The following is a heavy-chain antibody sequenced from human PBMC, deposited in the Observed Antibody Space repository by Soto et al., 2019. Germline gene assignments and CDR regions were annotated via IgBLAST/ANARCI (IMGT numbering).Heavy chain of an antibody. D-gene: IGHD3-22*01. CDR1: GYTFTSYG. V-gene: IGHV1-18*01. CDR3: ASSNSGYYPDAFDI. CDR2: ISAYNGNT. J-gene: IGHJ3*02. Sequence: GASVKVSCKASGYTFTSYGISWVRQAPGQGLEWMGWISAYNGNTNYAQKLQGRVTMTTDTSTSTAYMELRSLRSDDTAVYYCASSNSGYYPDAFDIWGQGTMVTVSS.